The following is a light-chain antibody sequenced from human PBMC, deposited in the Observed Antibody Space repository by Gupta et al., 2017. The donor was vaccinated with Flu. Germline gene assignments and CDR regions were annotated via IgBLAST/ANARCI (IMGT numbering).Light chain of an antibody. CDR1: QSGMDNRESKNN. CDR3: QQYDGTPRA. J-gene: IGKJ1*01. CDR2: WAS. Sequence: SLGERATINCKSSQSGMDNRESKNNLAWYQQKPRQPPKLLIYWASTRESGIPDRFSGSGSGTDFTLTISSLQAEDVAIYYCQQYDGTPRAFGQGTKVEI. V-gene: IGKV4-1*01.